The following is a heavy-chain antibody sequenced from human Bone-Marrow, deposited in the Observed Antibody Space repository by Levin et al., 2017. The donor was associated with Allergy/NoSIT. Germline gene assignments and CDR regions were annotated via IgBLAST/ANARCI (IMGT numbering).Heavy chain of an antibody. CDR1: GYTFTGYY. Sequence: ASVKVSCKASGYTFTGYYMHWVRQAPGQGLEWMGWINPNSGGTNYAQKFQGRVTMTRDTSISTAYMELSRLRSDDTAVYYCARVASYFSYGGPEFDYWGQGTLVTVSS. CDR2: INPNSGGT. CDR3: ARVASYFSYGGPEFDY. D-gene: IGHD3-3*01. J-gene: IGHJ4*02. V-gene: IGHV1-2*02.